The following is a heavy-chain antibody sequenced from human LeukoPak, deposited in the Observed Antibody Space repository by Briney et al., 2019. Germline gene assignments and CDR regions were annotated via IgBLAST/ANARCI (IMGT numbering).Heavy chain of an antibody. CDR1: GGTFSSYA. CDR2: IIPIFGTA. CDR3: ARDWGIAVAGSPYWYFDL. V-gene: IGHV1-69*06. D-gene: IGHD6-19*01. Sequence: GASVKVSCKASGGTFSSYAISWVRQAPGQGLEWMGGIIPIFGTANYAQKFQGRVTITADKSTSTAYMELSSLRSEDTAVYYCARDWGIAVAGSPYWYFDLWGRGTLVTVSS. J-gene: IGHJ2*01.